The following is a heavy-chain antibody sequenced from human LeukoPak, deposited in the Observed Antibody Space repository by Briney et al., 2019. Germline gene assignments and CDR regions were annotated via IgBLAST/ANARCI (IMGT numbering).Heavy chain of an antibody. CDR3: ARDWCGGGSRYYFDH. Sequence: GGSLRLSCAASRFTFTDYGMHWVRQPPGKGLEWVALIWYDGSGKYYADSVKGRFTISRDNSKSTLYLQMNSLRAEDTAVYRCARDWCGGGSRYYFDHWGQGTLVTVSS. CDR2: IWYDGSGK. J-gene: IGHJ4*02. V-gene: IGHV3-33*01. D-gene: IGHD2-15*01. CDR1: RFTFTDYG.